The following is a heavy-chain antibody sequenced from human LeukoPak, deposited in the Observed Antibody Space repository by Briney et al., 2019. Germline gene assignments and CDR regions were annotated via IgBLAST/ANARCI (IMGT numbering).Heavy chain of an antibody. CDR1: GFTFSVYY. J-gene: IGHJ3*02. CDR3: ARSRSSGYYWPRDDAFDI. V-gene: IGHV3-11*01. D-gene: IGHD3-22*01. CDR2: IRRSGSTI. Sequence: GGALRLACGASGFTFSVYYMRWVRQAPGRGVEWVSYIRRSGSTIYYAASVKRTFTISSDNAKHSLYLQMNSLRAEDTAVYYCARSRSSGYYWPRDDAFDIWGQGTMVTVSS.